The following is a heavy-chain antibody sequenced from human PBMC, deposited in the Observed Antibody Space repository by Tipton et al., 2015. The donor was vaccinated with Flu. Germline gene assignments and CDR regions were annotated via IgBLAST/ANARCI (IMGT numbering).Heavy chain of an antibody. J-gene: IGHJ4*02. CDR1: GFTFSNHEM. V-gene: IGHV4-38-2*01. D-gene: IGHD2-2*01. Sequence: LRLSCVGSGFTFSNHEMNWVRQPPGKGLEWIGSVSHSGNTYYEPSLKSRVTISLDTFQNHFSLKLISVTAADTAVYYCSRDRWEYASGFDSWGQGTLVTVSP. CDR2: VSHSGNT. CDR3: SRDRWEYASGFDS.